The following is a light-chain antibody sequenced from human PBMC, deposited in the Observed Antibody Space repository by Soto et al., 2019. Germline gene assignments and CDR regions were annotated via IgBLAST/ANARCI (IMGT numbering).Light chain of an antibody. J-gene: IGLJ1*01. V-gene: IGLV1-44*01. CDR3: AAWNDSLNGFYV. CDR1: RYNIGSNT. Sequence: SVLTQPPSASGTPGQRVAISCSGNRYNIGSNTLSWDQQLPGTAPKLLIHSNDQRPSGGPDRFSGSNLGPSAPLAISGLQFEYEADYYCAAWNDSLNGFYVFGTGTRVTVL. CDR2: SND.